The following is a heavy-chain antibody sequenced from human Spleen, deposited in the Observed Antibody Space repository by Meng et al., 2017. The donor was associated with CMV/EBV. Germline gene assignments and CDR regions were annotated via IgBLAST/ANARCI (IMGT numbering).Heavy chain of an antibody. CDR1: GYSFTRYG. J-gene: IGHJ5*02. V-gene: IGHV1-18*01. CDR2: ISPNNGHT. CDR3: ARALPTGYSLDWLDP. Sequence: SGYSFTRYGISWVRQAPGQRLEWMGWISPNNGHTHYAQMLQGRVTMTADTYSSTGYMELRSLRSDDTAVYYCARALPTGYSLDWLDPWGQGTLVTVSS. D-gene: IGHD4-11*01.